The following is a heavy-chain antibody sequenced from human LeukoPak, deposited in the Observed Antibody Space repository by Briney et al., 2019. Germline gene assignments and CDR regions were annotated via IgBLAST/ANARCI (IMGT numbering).Heavy chain of an antibody. Sequence: ASVKVSCKASGYTFTSYAMHWVRQAPGQRLEWMGWINAGNGNTKYSQKFQGRVTITRDTSASTAYMELSSLRSEDTAVYYCARPGILYGSGSYFDYWGQGTLVTVSS. CDR1: GYTFTSYA. V-gene: IGHV1-3*01. CDR3: ARPGILYGSGSYFDY. CDR2: INAGNGNT. D-gene: IGHD3-10*01. J-gene: IGHJ4*02.